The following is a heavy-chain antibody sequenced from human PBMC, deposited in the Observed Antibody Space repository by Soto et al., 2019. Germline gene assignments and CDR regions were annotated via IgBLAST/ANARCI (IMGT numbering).Heavy chain of an antibody. J-gene: IGHJ4*02. CDR1: GGSFSGYY. CDR2: INHSGST. D-gene: IGHD1-1*01. Sequence: SETLSLTCAVYGGSFSGYYWSWIRQPPGKGLEWIGEINHSGSTNYNPSLKSRVTISVDTSKNQFSLKLSSVTAADTAVYYCARHYPIGNNWNYFDYWGQGTLVT. V-gene: IGHV4-34*01. CDR3: ARHYPIGNNWNYFDY.